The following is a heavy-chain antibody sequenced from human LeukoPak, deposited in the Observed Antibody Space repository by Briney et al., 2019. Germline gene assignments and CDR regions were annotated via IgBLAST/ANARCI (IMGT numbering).Heavy chain of an antibody. Sequence: GGSLRLSCAASGFTFSSYEMNWVRQAPGKGLEWVSYISSSGSTIYYADSVRGRFTISRDNAKNSLYLQMNSLRAEDTAVYYCARANDDGFDPWGQGTLVTVSS. D-gene: IGHD2-8*01. V-gene: IGHV3-48*03. J-gene: IGHJ5*02. CDR1: GFTFSSYE. CDR2: ISSSGSTI. CDR3: ARANDDGFDP.